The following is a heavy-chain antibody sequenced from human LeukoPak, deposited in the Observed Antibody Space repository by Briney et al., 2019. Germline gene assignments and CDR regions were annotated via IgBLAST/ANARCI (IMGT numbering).Heavy chain of an antibody. V-gene: IGHV4-38-2*02. CDR3: ARDNYDFWSGKENYFDY. CDR1: GYSISSGYY. D-gene: IGHD3-3*01. J-gene: IGHJ4*02. CDR2: IYHSGST. Sequence: TSGTLSLTCTVSGYSISSGYYWGWIRQPPGKGLEWIGSIYHSGSTYYNPSLKSQVTISVDTSKNQFSLKLSSVTAADTAVYYCARDNYDFWSGKENYFDYWGQGTLVTVSS.